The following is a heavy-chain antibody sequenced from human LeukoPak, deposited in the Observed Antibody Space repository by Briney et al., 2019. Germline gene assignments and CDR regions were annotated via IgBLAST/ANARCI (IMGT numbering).Heavy chain of an antibody. CDR2: ISGSGGST. V-gene: IGHV3-23*01. J-gene: IGHJ4*02. D-gene: IGHD6-19*01. CDR3: ANSLAVTGLFDY. CDR1: GFTFSSYA. Sequence: SGGSLRLSCAASGFTFSSYAMSWLRQAPGKGLEWVSVISGSGGSTYYADSVKGRFTISRDNSKNTLYLQMNSLRADDTAVYYCANSLAVTGLFDYWGQGSLVTVSS.